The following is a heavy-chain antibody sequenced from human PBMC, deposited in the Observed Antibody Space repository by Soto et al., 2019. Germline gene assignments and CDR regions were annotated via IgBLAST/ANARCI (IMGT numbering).Heavy chain of an antibody. Sequence: SETLSLTCIVSGESISSSSYYWGWIRQPPGKGLEWIGRIYYSGRTYYNPSFKSRVTISIDTSKNQFSLKLSSVTATDTAVYYCARQRTTVVTQAYFYHWGQGALGTVS. D-gene: IGHD2-21*02. V-gene: IGHV4-39*01. CDR3: ARQRTTVVTQAYFYH. J-gene: IGHJ4*02. CDR1: GESISSSSYY. CDR2: IYYSGRT.